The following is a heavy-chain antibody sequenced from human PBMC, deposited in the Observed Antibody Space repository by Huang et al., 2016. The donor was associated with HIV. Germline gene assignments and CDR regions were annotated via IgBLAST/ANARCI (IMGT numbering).Heavy chain of an antibody. CDR1: GFTVSSYA. J-gene: IGHJ4*02. CDR2: ITDGINNR. CDR3: AKDADTSGYDVLGPFGS. V-gene: IGHV3-23*01. Sequence: EVLLLESGGGLVQPGGSLRLSCVASGFTVSSYAMSWVRQAPGKGVEWVSGITDGINNRYYAHSVKGRFAVSRDDSTNTLYLQMNSLRAEDTAVYYCAKDADTSGYDVLGPFGSWGQGTLVTVSS. D-gene: IGHD3-3*01.